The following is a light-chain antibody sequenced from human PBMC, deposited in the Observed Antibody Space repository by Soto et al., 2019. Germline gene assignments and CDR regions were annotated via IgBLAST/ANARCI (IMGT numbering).Light chain of an antibody. V-gene: IGLV2-23*01. Sequence: QSALTQPASVSGSPGQSSTISCTGTSSDVGSYNLVSWYQQHPGKDLKLMIYEGSKRPSGVSNRFSGSRSGNTASLTISGLQAEDEADYYCCSYAVSSTYVFGTGTELTVL. CDR1: SSDVGSYNL. CDR2: EGS. CDR3: CSYAVSSTYV. J-gene: IGLJ1*01.